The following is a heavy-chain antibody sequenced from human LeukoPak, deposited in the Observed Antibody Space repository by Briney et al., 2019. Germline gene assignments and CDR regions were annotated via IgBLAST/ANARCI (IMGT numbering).Heavy chain of an antibody. Sequence: NTSETLSLTCTVSGGSITSHNWNWIRQSPEKGLEWIGYIYSSGNTKYSPPLKSRVTISIDTSKNQFSLTLSSVTAADTAVYYCARSGAKAVVLGWFDPWGQGTLVTVSS. V-gene: IGHV4-59*11. D-gene: IGHD7-27*01. CDR1: GGSITSHN. CDR2: IYSSGNT. CDR3: ARSGAKAVVLGWFDP. J-gene: IGHJ5*02.